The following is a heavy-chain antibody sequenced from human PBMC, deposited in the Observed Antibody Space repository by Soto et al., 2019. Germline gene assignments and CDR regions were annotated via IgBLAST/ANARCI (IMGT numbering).Heavy chain of an antibody. J-gene: IGHJ3*02. V-gene: IGHV4-59*06. CDR2: IYYSATT. D-gene: IGHD5-12*01. CDR1: GGSISSYY. CDR3: AKYDSAYDLGAFDI. Sequence: PSETLSLTCTVSGGSISSYYWSWIRQPPGKGLEWIGYIYYSATTYYNPSLKSRLTISVDTSRNQFSLKLSSVTAADTAVYYCAKYDSAYDLGAFDIWGQGTMVTVSS.